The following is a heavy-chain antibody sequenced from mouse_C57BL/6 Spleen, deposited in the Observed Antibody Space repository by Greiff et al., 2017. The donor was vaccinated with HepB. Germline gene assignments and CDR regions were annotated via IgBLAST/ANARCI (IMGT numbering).Heavy chain of an antibody. D-gene: IGHD5-1-1*01. Sequence: VQLQQPGAELVKPGASVKLSCKASGYTFTSYWMQWVKQRPGQGLEWIGEIDPSDSYTNYNQKFKGKATLTVDTSSSTAYMQLSSLTSEDSAVYYCARADHTGGYFDVWGTGTTVTVSS. CDR3: ARADHTGGYFDV. CDR2: IDPSDSYT. V-gene: IGHV1-50*01. J-gene: IGHJ1*03. CDR1: GYTFTSYW.